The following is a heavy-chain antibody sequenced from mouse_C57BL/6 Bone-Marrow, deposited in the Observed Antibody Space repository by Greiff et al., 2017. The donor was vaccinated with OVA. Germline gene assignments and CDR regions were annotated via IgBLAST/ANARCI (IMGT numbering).Heavy chain of an antibody. D-gene: IGHD2-1*01. CDR3: ARHYYGNYFYYAMDY. V-gene: IGHV5-6*01. J-gene: IGHJ4*01. CDR1: GFTFSSYG. Sequence: VQLKESGGDLVKPGGSLKLSCAASGFTFSSYGMSWVRQTPDKRLEWVATISSGGSYTYYPDSVKGRFTISRDNAKNTRYLQMSSLKSEDTAMYYCARHYYGNYFYYAMDYWGQGTSVTVSS. CDR2: ISSGGSYT.